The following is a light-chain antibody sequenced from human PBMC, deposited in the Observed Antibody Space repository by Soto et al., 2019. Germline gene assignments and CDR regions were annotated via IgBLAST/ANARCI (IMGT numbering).Light chain of an antibody. J-gene: IGLJ2*01. Sequence: QSVLTQPPSASGSPGQSVTISCTGTSSDVGGYNYVSWYQQHPGKAPKVMIYEVNKRPSGVPDRFSGSKSGNTASLTVSGLQAEDEADYYCSSYAGSNKFVVFGGGTKLTVL. CDR1: SSDVGGYNY. V-gene: IGLV2-8*01. CDR2: EVN. CDR3: SSYAGSNKFVV.